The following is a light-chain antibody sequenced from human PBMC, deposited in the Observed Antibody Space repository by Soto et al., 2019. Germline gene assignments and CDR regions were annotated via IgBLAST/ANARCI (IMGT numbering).Light chain of an antibody. CDR2: EAS. CDR3: QQYNSYAYT. CDR1: QTINNW. J-gene: IGKJ2*01. Sequence: DFQMTQSPSTLSASVGDRVTITCRASQTINNWLAWYQQKPGKAPKLLIYEASTLQSGVPSRFSGSGSGTEFILTISSLQPDDFATYYGQQYNSYAYTFGQGTKLEIK. V-gene: IGKV1-5*03.